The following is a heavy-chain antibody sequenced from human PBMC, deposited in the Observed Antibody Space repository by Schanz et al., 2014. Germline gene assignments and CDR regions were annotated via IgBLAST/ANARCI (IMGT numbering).Heavy chain of an antibody. Sequence: EVQVVESGGGLVQPGGSLRLSCEASGFTLTSYALTWVRQAPGKGLEWVAGISGSGGSTDYADSVKGRFFIPRDNSKNTLYLQMNSLRAEDTAVYYCAKIRYDSSGYYLPYYGMDVWGQGTTVIVSS. CDR1: GFTLTSYA. CDR3: AKIRYDSSGYYLPYYGMDV. J-gene: IGHJ6*02. CDR2: ISGSGGST. V-gene: IGHV3-23*04. D-gene: IGHD3-22*01.